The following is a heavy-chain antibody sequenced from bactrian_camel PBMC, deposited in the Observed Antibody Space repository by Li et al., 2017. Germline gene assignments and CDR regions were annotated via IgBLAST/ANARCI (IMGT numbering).Heavy chain of an antibody. V-gene: IGHV3S54*01. CDR3: AADRVYGGGWEDGDGY. D-gene: IGHD1*01. J-gene: IGHJ4*01. CDR2: IYTTGESA. CDR1: GVNYDVYC. Sequence: LVESGGGQVPSGGSLTLSCSVSGVNYDVYCLGWFRQAPGNDREGVGAIYTTGESAYYADSVKGRFTISRDNAKYTVYVQMNSLKFEDTAVYDCAADRVYGGGWEDGDGYGGQGTQVTVS.